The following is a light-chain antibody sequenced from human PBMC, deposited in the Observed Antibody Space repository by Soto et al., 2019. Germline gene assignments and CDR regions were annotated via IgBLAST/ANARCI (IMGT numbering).Light chain of an antibody. V-gene: IGKV3-20*01. Sequence: EIVLTQSPGTLSLSPGERTTLSCRDSQSVSSSYLAWYQQKPGQAPRLLIYGASSRATGIPDRFSGSGSGTDFTLTISRLEPEDFAVYYCQQYGSSPPTVGGGTKVEIK. CDR3: QQYGSSPPT. J-gene: IGKJ4*01. CDR1: QSVSSSY. CDR2: GAS.